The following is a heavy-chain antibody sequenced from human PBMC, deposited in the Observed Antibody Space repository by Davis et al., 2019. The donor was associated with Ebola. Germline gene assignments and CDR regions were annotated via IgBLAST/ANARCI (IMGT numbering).Heavy chain of an antibody. Sequence: MPSETLSLTCTVSGVSISSGGYYWNWIRHHPGKGLEWIGYIHYTGSTSYNPSLKSRVSVSVDTSKNQFSLRLSSVTAADTAVYYCAKTVGWLQQSGEEYFQNWGQGTLVTVSS. CDR3: AKTVGWLQQSGEEYFQN. V-gene: IGHV4-31*03. D-gene: IGHD5-24*01. CDR1: GVSISSGGYY. CDR2: IHYTGST. J-gene: IGHJ1*01.